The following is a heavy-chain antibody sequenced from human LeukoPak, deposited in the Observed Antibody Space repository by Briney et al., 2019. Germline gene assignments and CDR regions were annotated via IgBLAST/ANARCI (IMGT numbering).Heavy chain of an antibody. CDR3: ARGTITFSYGSDYYYYGMDV. D-gene: IGHD5-18*01. V-gene: IGHV1-69*04. CDR1: GGTFSSYA. J-gene: IGHJ6*02. Sequence: ASVKVSCKASGGTFSSYAISWVRQAPGQGLEWMGRIIPILGIANYAQKFQGRVTITADKSTSTAYMELSSLRSEDTAVYYCARGTITFSYGSDYYYYGMDVWGQGTTVTVSS. CDR2: IIPILGIA.